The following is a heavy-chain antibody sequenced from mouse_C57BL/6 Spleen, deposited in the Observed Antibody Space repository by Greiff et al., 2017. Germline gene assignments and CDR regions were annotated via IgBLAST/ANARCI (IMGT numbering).Heavy chain of an antibody. CDR2: ISDGGSYT. V-gene: IGHV5-4*01. CDR3: AREGGNYVGGAMDY. Sequence: EVKVVESGGGLVKPGGSLKLSCAASGFTFSSYAMSWVRQTPEKRLEWVATISDGGSYTYYPDNVKGRFTISRDNAKNNLYLQMSHLKSEDTAMYYCAREGGNYVGGAMDYWGQGTSVTVSS. J-gene: IGHJ4*01. D-gene: IGHD2-1*01. CDR1: GFTFSSYA.